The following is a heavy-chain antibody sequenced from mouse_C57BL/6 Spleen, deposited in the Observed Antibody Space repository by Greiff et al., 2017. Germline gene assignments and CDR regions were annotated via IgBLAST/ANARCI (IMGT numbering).Heavy chain of an antibody. Sequence: VQLQQSGAELVKPGASVKLSCKASGYTFTSYWMHWVKQRPGHGLEWIGMILPGSGSTNYNEKFKGKATLTVDTSSNTAYMQLSSLTSEDSAVYYCARDEGDYEDFAYWGQGTLLTVSA. D-gene: IGHD2-4*01. CDR3: ARDEGDYEDFAY. CDR2: ILPGSGST. CDR1: GYTFTSYW. J-gene: IGHJ3*01. V-gene: IGHV1-64*01.